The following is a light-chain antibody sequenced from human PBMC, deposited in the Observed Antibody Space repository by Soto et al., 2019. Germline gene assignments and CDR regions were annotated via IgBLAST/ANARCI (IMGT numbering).Light chain of an antibody. CDR2: GVT. CDR3: SSYTTTRIWV. Sequence: QSALTQPASVSGSSGQSITISCTGTSSDVGAYNYVSWYQHDPGKAPKLMIYGVTNRPSGVSNRFSGSKSGNTASLTISGLQAEDEADYYCSSYTTTRIWVFGGGTKLTVL. J-gene: IGLJ3*02. V-gene: IGLV2-14*01. CDR1: SSDVGAYNY.